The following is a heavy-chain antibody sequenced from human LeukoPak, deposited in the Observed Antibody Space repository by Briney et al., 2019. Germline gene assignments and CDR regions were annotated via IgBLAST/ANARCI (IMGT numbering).Heavy chain of an antibody. Sequence: PSETLSLTCTVSGGSISNYYWSWFRQPPGKGLDWIVCIHYSGSTNYNPSRKSRITISVDTSKNQFSLKLSSVTAADTALYYCARDGGGMEARWLFDPWGQGTLVTVSS. CDR1: GGSISNYY. D-gene: IGHD6-6*01. J-gene: IGHJ5*02. CDR3: ARDGGGMEARWLFDP. V-gene: IGHV4-59*01. CDR2: IHYSGST.